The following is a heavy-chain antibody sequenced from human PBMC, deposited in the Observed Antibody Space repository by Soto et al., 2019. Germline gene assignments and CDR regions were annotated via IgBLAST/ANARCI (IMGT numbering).Heavy chain of an antibody. J-gene: IGHJ4*02. V-gene: IGHV3-11*06. CDR3: VRSGDNYNLLDY. Sequence: GESLRLSCAASGFTFSDHDMSWIRQAPGKGLEWIGYSSNSGSFTRYADSVKGRFSISRDDAKNSLFLQINSLRGDDTAIYYCVRSGDNYNLLDYWGQGTPVTVSS. CDR1: GFTFSDHD. D-gene: IGHD1-1*01. CDR2: SSNSGSFT.